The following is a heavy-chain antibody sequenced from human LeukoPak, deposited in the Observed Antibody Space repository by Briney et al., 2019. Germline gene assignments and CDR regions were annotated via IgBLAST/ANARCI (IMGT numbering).Heavy chain of an antibody. CDR2: ISSSSSYI. J-gene: IGHJ6*03. CDR1: GFTFSSFS. CDR3: ARDSTSTYYYYMDV. D-gene: IGHD6-6*01. V-gene: IGHV3-21*01. Sequence: PGGSLRLSCAASGFTFSSFSMNWVRQAPGKGLEWVSSISSSSSYIFYADSVKGRFTISRDNANSSLYLRMSSLRAEDTAVYYCARDSTSTYYYYMDVRGKGTRVTVSS.